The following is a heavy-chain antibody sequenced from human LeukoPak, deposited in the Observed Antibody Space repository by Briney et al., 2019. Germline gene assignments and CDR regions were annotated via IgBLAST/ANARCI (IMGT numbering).Heavy chain of an antibody. CDR1: GGSFSGYY. CDR2: INHSGST. CDR3: ARASPWLQLFL. Sequence: PSETLSLTCAVYGGSFSGYYWSWIRQPPGKGLEWIGEINHSGSTNYNPSLKSRVAISVDTFKNQFSLKLSSVTAADTAVYYCARASPWLQLFLWGQGTLVTVSS. D-gene: IGHD5-24*01. V-gene: IGHV4-34*01. J-gene: IGHJ4*02.